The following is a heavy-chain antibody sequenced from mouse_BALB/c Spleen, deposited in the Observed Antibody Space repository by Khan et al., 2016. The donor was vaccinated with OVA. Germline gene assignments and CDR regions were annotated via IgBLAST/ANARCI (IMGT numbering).Heavy chain of an antibody. CDR2: IGSGGST. CDR1: GFTFSRYP. V-gene: IGHV5-6-5*01. D-gene: IGHD1-1*02. CDR3: ARVNGGSGVDD. Sequence: EVELVESGGGLVKPGGSLKLSCAASGFTFSRYPMSWVRQTPEKRLEWVASIGSGGSTYHPDSVKGRFTISRDNARNILFLQMSSLRSEDTAMYFCARVNGGSGVDDWGQGTSLTVSS. J-gene: IGHJ2*02.